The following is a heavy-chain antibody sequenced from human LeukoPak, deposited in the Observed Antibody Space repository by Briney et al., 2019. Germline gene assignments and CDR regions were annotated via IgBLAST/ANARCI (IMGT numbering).Heavy chain of an antibody. V-gene: IGHV1-18*01. CDR2: ISAYNGNT. J-gene: IGHJ6*02. CDR1: GYTFTSYG. CDR3: ARYIVVVVAATPASDYYYGMDV. Sequence: ASVKLSCKASGYTFTSYGISWVRQAPGQGLEWMGWISAYNGNTNYAQKLQGRVTMTTDTSTSTAYMELRSLRSDDTAVYYCARYIVVVVAATPASDYYYGMDVWGQGTTVTVSS. D-gene: IGHD2-15*01.